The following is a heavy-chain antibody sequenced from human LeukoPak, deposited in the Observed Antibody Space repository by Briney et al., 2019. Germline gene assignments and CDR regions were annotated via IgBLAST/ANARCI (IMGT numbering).Heavy chain of an antibody. J-gene: IGHJ4*02. CDR3: ARGRGLGQLVLFDY. D-gene: IGHD6-6*01. CDR2: ISYDGSNK. CDR1: GFTFSSYA. V-gene: IGHV3-30*01. Sequence: GGSLRLSCAASGFTFSSYAMHWVRQAPGKGLEWVAVISYDGSNKYYADSVKGRLTISRDNSKNTLYLQMNSLRAEDTAVYYCARGRGLGQLVLFDYWGQGTLVTVSS.